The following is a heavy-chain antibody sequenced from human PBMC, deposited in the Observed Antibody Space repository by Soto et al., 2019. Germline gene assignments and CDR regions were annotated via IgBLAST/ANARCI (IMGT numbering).Heavy chain of an antibody. CDR2: ISSSSYI. V-gene: IGHV3-21*01. CDR3: ASGYSSGWSYYFDY. CDR1: GFTFSSYS. Sequence: EVQLVESGGGLVKPGGSLRLSCAASGFTFSSYSMNWVRQAPGKGLEWVSSISSSSYIYYADSVKGRFTISRDNAKNSLYLQMNSLRAEDTAVYYCASGYSSGWSYYFDYWGQGTLVTVSS. D-gene: IGHD6-19*01. J-gene: IGHJ4*02.